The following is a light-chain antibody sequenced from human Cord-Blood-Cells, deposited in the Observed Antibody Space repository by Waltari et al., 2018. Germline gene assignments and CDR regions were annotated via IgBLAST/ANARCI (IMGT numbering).Light chain of an antibody. V-gene: IGLV2-14*01. CDR3: SSYTSSSTLV. J-gene: IGLJ1*01. CDR1: SSHVGGYNY. CDR2: EVS. Sequence: QSALTQPASVSGSPGQSITISCTGTSSHVGGYNYVSWYHQHPGKAPKLMIYEVSNRPSGVSNRFSGSKSGNTASLTISGLQAEDEADYYCSSYTSSSTLVFGTGTKVTVL.